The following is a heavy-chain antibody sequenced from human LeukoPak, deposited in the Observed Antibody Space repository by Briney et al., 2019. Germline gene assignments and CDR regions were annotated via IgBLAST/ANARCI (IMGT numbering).Heavy chain of an antibody. V-gene: IGHV4-39*01. Sequence: PSETLSLTCTVSGGSIRSSSYYWGWIRQPPGKGREWIGSIYYSGSTYYNPSLKSRVTISVDTSKNQFSLKLSSVTAADTAVYYCARHAWFDPWGQGTLVTVSS. CDR2: IYYSGST. CDR3: ARHAWFDP. J-gene: IGHJ5*02. CDR1: GGSIRSSSYY.